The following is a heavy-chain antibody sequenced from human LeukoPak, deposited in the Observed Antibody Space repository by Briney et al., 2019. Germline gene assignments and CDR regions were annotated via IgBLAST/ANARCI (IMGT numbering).Heavy chain of an antibody. CDR3: AKDLPNIAAAGRNDY. V-gene: IGHV3-23*01. Sequence: GGSLRLSCAASGFTFSSYGMHWVRQAPGKGLEWVSAISGSGGSTYYADSVKGRFTISRDNSKNTLYLQMNSLRAEDTAVYYCAKDLPNIAAAGRNDYWGQGTLVTVSS. J-gene: IGHJ4*02. CDR2: ISGSGGST. D-gene: IGHD6-13*01. CDR1: GFTFSSYG.